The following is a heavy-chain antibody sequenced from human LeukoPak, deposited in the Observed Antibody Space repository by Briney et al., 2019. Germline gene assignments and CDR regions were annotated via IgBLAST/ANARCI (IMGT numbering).Heavy chain of an antibody. Sequence: PSETLSLTCAVYGGSFSGYYWSWIRQPPGKGLEWIGEINHSGSTNYNPSLKSRVTISVDTSKNQFSLKLSSVTAADTAVYYCASNSEYYGSGSYSPFDYWGQGTLVTVSS. V-gene: IGHV4-34*01. J-gene: IGHJ4*02. CDR2: INHSGST. D-gene: IGHD3-10*01. CDR1: GGSFSGYY. CDR3: ASNSEYYGSGSYSPFDY.